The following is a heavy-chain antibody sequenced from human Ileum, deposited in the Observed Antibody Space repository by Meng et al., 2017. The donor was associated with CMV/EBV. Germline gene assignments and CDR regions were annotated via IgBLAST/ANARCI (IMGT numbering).Heavy chain of an antibody. CDR2: MNPNSGNT. V-gene: IGHV1-8*03. CDR1: YE. D-gene: IGHD3-3*01. Sequence: YEINSVLPATGQVLECMGWMNPNSGNTGYAQKFQGRVTITRNTSISTAYMELSSLRSEDTAVYYCARGPPYYDFWSGPNNPPVLGFDPWGQGTLVTVSS. CDR3: ARGPPYYDFWSGPNNPPVLGFDP. J-gene: IGHJ5*02.